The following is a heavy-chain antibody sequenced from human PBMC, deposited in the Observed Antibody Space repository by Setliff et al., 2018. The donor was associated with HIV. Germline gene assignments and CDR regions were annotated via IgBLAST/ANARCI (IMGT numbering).Heavy chain of an antibody. D-gene: IGHD3-22*01. CDR1: GFTFSKFW. CDR2: IKQDGSET. J-gene: IGHJ4*02. Sequence: GGSLKLSCIASGFTFSKFWMRWVRQAPGKGLERVADIKQDGSETYYVDSVRGRFTISRDNAKSSLYLQMNSLRAEDTAVYYCATGYFYDSSGYKHWGQGTLVTVSS. V-gene: IGHV3-7*01. CDR3: ATGYFYDSSGYKH.